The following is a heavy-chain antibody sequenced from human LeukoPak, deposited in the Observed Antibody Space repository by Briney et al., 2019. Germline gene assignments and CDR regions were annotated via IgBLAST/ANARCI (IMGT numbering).Heavy chain of an antibody. CDR3: ARDQAFDI. J-gene: IGHJ3*02. CDR1: GGSISSGGYY. V-gene: IGHV4-30-2*01. Sequence: SETLSLTCTVSGGSISSGGYYWSWIRQPPGKGLEWIGYIYHSGSTYYNPSLKSRVTISVDRSKNQFSLKLSSVTAADTAVYYCARDQAFDIWGQGTMVTVSS. CDR2: IYHSGST.